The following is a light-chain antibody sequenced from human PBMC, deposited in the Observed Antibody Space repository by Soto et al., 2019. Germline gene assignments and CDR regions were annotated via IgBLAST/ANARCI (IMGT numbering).Light chain of an antibody. J-gene: IGKJ5*01. CDR3: QQSYSTLSIT. V-gene: IGKV1-39*01. CDR1: QSISSY. CDR2: AAS. Sequence: DIQMTQSPSSLSASVGDRVTITCRASQSISSYLNWYQQKPGNDPKLLIYAASSLQSGVPSRFSGSGSGTDFTLTISSLQPEDFATYYCQQSYSTLSITFGQGTRLEIK.